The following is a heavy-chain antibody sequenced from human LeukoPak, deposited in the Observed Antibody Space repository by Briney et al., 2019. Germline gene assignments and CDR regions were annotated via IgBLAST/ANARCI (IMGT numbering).Heavy chain of an antibody. CDR1: GGSISSGSYY. Sequence: SETLSLTCTVSGGSISSGSYYWSWIRQPPGKGLEWIGSIYHSGSTYYNPSLKSRVTISVDTSKNQFSLKLSSVTAADTAVYYCGRVWELLYYFDYWGQGTLVTVSS. CDR2: IYHSGST. V-gene: IGHV4-39*07. D-gene: IGHD1-26*01. J-gene: IGHJ4*02. CDR3: GRVWELLYYFDY.